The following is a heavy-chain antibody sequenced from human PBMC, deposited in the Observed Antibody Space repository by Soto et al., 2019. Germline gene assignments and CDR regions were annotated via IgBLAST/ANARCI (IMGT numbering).Heavy chain of an antibody. CDR1: GGSISQYY. CDR3: ARGPGFLGDFSLDD. V-gene: IGHV4-4*07. CDR2: IYSGGST. Sequence: QVQLQESGPGLVKPSETLSLSCGVSGGSISQYYWSWIRQPAGKGLEWIGRIYSGGSTNYNPSLESRVNMSVDTSKNQFSLKMSSVTAADTAVYYGARGPGFLGDFSLDDWGQGTLVTVAS. D-gene: IGHD3-16*01. J-gene: IGHJ4*02.